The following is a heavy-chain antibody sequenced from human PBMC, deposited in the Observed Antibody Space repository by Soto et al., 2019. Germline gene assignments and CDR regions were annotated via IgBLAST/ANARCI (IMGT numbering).Heavy chain of an antibody. D-gene: IGHD3-10*01. J-gene: IGHJ4*02. CDR2: INPSGGST. CDR3: ATPTPLRGAMITNINFDF. Sequence: ASVKVSCKASGGTFSSYAISWVRQAPGQGLEWMGIINPSGGSTSYAQKFQGRVTMTRDTSTSTVYMELSSLRSEDTAVYYCATPTPLRGAMITNINFDFWGQGTPVTVSS. CDR1: GGTFSSYA. V-gene: IGHV1-46*01.